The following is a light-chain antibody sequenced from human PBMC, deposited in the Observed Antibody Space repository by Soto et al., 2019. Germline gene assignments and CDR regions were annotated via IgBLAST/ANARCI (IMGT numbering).Light chain of an antibody. V-gene: IGKV3-20*01. CDR3: QQYGGSSWT. CDR1: QSLSASY. CDR2: GAS. J-gene: IGKJ1*01. Sequence: EIVLTQSPGTLSLSPGERATRFCRASQSLSASYLAWYQQKPGQAPRLLAYGASSRATGIPDRFSGSGSGTDFTLIISRLEPEDFAVYYCQQYGGSSWTFGQGT.